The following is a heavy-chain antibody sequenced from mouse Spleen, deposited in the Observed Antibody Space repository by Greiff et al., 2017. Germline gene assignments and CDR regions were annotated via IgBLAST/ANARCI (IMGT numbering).Heavy chain of an antibody. CDR2: IDPSDSYT. CDR1: GYTFTSYW. J-gene: IGHJ2*01. CDR3: ACYGSSYRYFDY. D-gene: IGHD1-1*01. V-gene: IGHV1-69*01. Sequence: QVQLQQSGAELVMPGASVKLSCKASGYTFTSYWMHWVKQRPGQGLEWIGEIDPSDSYTNYNQKFKGKATLTVDKSSSTAYMQLSSLTSEDSAVYYCACYGSSYRYFDYWGQGTTLTVSS.